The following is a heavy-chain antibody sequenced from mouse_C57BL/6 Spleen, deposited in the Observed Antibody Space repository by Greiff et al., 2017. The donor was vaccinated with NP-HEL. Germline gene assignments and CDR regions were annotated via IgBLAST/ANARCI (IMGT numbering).Heavy chain of an antibody. J-gene: IGHJ1*03. Sequence: VQLQQPGAELVKPGASVKLSCKASGYTFTSYWMHWVKQRPGQGLEWIGMIHPNSGSTNYNEKFKSKATLTVDKSSSTAYMQLSSLTSDDSAVYYCARGTPFDVWGTGTTVTVSS. V-gene: IGHV1-64*01. D-gene: IGHD3-3*01. CDR3: ARGTPFDV. CDR1: GYTFTSYW. CDR2: IHPNSGST.